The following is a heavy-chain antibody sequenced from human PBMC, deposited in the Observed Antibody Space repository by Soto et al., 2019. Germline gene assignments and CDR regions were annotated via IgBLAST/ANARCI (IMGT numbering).Heavy chain of an antibody. CDR1: GGSISSGGYY. CDR2: IYYSGST. CDR3: ARSLGYCSSTSCYHFDP. D-gene: IGHD2-2*01. Sequence: ASETLSLTCTVSGGSISSGGYYWSWIRQHPGKGQEWIGYIYYSGSTYYNPSLKSRVTISVDTSKNQLSLKLSSVTAADTAVYYCARSLGYCSSTSCYHFDPWGQGTLVTVSS. V-gene: IGHV4-31*03. J-gene: IGHJ5*02.